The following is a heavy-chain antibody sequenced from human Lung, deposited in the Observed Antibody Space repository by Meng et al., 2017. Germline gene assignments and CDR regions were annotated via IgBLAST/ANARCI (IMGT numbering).Heavy chain of an antibody. CDR1: GYTFPDYW. CDR3: ARDEDISAAGKLFGDY. J-gene: IGHJ4*02. D-gene: IGHD6-13*01. CDR2: INPKSGDT. Sequence: QVERVQSRAEVKKPGASVKVSCKASGYTFPDYWLHWVRRAPGQGLEWMGRINPKSGDTHYAQRFQGRVTMTGDTSISTAYMELSGLRSDDTAMYYCARDEDISAAGKLFGDYWGQGTLVTVSS. V-gene: IGHV1-2*06.